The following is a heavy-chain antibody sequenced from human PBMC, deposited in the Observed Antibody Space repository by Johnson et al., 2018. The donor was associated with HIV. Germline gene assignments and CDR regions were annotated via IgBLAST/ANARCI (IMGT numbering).Heavy chain of an antibody. J-gene: IGHJ3*02. D-gene: IGHD3-22*01. Sequence: EVQLVESGGGLVQPGGSLRLSCAASGFTFSSYWMSWVRQAPGKGLEWVANIRQDGSEKHYVDSVKGRFTISRDNAKNSLYLQINSLRAEDTAVYYCAKAMGGWLLAHAFDIWGQGTMVTISS. CDR3: AKAMGGWLLAHAFDI. CDR1: GFTFSSYW. CDR2: IRQDGSEK. V-gene: IGHV3-7*01.